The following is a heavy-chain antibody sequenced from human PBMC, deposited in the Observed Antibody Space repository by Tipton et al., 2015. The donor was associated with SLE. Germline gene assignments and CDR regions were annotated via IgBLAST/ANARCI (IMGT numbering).Heavy chain of an antibody. D-gene: IGHD3-10*01. V-gene: IGHV4-61*02. Sequence: TLSLTCTVSGGSISSGSYYWSWIRQPAGKGLEWIGRIYTSGSTNYNPSLKSRVTISVDTSKNQFSLKLSSVTAADTAVYYCARRPPGGYMDVWGKGTTVTVSS. CDR2: IYTSGST. CDR1: GGSISSGSYY. J-gene: IGHJ6*03. CDR3: ARRPPGGYMDV.